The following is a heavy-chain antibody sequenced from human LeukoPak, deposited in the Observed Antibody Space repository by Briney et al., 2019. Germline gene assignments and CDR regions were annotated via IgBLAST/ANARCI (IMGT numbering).Heavy chain of an antibody. V-gene: IGHV1-2*06. Sequence: ASVKVSCKASGYTFTGYYMHWVRQAPGQGLEWMGRINPNSGGTNYAQKFQGRVTMTRDTSISTAYMELSRLRSGDTAVYFCARLGLHGSGTYYFFDYWGQGTLVTVSS. CDR3: ARLGLHGSGTYYFFDY. D-gene: IGHD3-10*01. CDR2: INPNSGGT. CDR1: GYTFTGYY. J-gene: IGHJ4*02.